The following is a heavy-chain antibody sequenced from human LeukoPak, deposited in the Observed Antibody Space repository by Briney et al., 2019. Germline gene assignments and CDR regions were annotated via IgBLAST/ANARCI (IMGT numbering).Heavy chain of an antibody. V-gene: IGHV4-30-2*01. CDR2: IYHSGST. D-gene: IGHD1-26*01. J-gene: IGHJ3*02. CDR1: GGSISSGGYS. Sequence: PSETLSLTCAVSGGSISSGGYSWRWIRQPPGKGLEWIGYIYHSGSTYYNPSLKSRVTISVDRSKNQFSLKLSSVTAADTAVYYCARMGGGYAFDIWGQGTMVTVSS. CDR3: ARMGGGYAFDI.